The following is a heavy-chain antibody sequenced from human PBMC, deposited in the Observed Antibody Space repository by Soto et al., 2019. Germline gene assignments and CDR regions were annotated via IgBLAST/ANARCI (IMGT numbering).Heavy chain of an antibody. CDR2: IKSKTDGGAT. Sequence: PGGSLRLSCAASGFTFKIAWMSWVRHAPGKGLEWVGRIKSKTDGGATEYAAPLKGRFSISRDDSKNMLYLQMNSLKIEDTAVYLCTTGGSPFYYYYSMDVWGQGTTVTVSS. V-gene: IGHV3-15*01. J-gene: IGHJ6*02. CDR1: GFTFKIAW. D-gene: IGHD1-26*01. CDR3: TTGGSPFYYYYSMDV.